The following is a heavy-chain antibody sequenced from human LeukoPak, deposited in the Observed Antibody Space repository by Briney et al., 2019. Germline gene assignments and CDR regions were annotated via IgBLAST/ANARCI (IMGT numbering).Heavy chain of an antibody. CDR1: GFTFSNHA. CDR2: LSDRSGRT. CDR3: VGLFRSNTNCPKRFDY. D-gene: IGHD2-2*01. V-gene: IGHV3-23*01. Sequence: QPGGSLRLSCAASGFTFSNHAMNWVRQAPGKGLEWVSALSDRSGRTYYADSVKGRFTISRDNSKNTLYLRMNSLRAEDTAIYYCVGLFRSNTNCPKRFDYWGQGALVTVSP. J-gene: IGHJ4*02.